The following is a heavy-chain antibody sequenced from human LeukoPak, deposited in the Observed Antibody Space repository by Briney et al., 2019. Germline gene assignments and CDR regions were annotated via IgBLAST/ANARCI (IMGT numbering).Heavy chain of an antibody. J-gene: IGHJ4*02. CDR2: INPSGGST. D-gene: IGHD2-15*01. CDR3: ARDRWWEPIDY. CDR1: GYTFTCYY. V-gene: IGHV1-46*01. Sequence: GASVKVSCKASGYTFTCYYMHWVRQAPGQGLEWMGIINPSGGSTSYAQKFQGKVTMTRDTSTSTVYMELSSLRSEDTAVYYCARDRWWEPIDYWGQGTLVTVAS.